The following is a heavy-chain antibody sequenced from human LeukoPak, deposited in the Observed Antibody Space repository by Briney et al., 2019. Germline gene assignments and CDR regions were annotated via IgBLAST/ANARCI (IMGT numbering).Heavy chain of an antibody. CDR1: GFTFSTYN. Sequence: GGSLRLSCVASGFTFSTYNMNWVRQAPGKGLEWVSYISSDGSNIIYADSVKGRFTISRDNFRNSLFLQVNSLRAEDTAVYYCARRIAALSRAPDYWGQGTLVTVSS. CDR2: ISSDGSNI. D-gene: IGHD6-6*01. V-gene: IGHV3-48*04. J-gene: IGHJ4*02. CDR3: ARRIAALSRAPDY.